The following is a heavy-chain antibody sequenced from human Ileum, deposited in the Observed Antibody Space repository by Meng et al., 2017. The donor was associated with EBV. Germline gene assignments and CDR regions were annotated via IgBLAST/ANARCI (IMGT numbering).Heavy chain of an antibody. D-gene: IGHD4-17*01. J-gene: IGHJ4*02. CDR1: GCPFSDYS. V-gene: IGHV4-34*01. CDR2: IHPSGIT. Sequence: QVQLEQGGAGLLKPSETLSLTCGVYGCPFSDYSWSWIGQSPGKGLEWIGEIHPSGITNYNPSLNSRVTISVDASKNQFSLKLTSVTAADTAMYYCTRGLDYAKQGYWGQGTLVTVSS. CDR3: TRGLDYAKQGY.